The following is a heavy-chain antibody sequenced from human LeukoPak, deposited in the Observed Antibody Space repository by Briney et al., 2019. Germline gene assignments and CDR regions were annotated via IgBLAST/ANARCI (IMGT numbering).Heavy chain of an antibody. CDR2: VATRGDIT. V-gene: IGHV3-53*01. Sequence: GGSLRLSCAASGFTVSRNYMSWVRQAPGKGLQWVSTVATRGDITYYADSVKGRFSISRDNYKNTVYLQMNSLRAEDTALYYCTRADCPNGICYSYDFWGQGTLVTVSS. D-gene: IGHD2-8*01. J-gene: IGHJ4*02. CDR1: GFTVSRNY. CDR3: TRADCPNGICYSYDF.